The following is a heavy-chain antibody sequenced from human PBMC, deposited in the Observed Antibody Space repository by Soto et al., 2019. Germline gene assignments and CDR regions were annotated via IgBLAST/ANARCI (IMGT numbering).Heavy chain of an antibody. V-gene: IGHV3-7*01. D-gene: IGHD6-19*01. J-gene: IGHJ4*02. CDR1: GFTFSNYW. CDR2: KKQDGSQN. Sequence: EVQLVESGGDLVQPGGSLRLSCAASGFTFSNYWMSWVRQAPGKGLEWVANKKQDGSQNYYVDSVKGRFTTSRDNTKSSFYLQTNSLRAVDTAVYYCARDHINGWKFDYWGRGTLVTVSS. CDR3: ARDHINGWKFDY.